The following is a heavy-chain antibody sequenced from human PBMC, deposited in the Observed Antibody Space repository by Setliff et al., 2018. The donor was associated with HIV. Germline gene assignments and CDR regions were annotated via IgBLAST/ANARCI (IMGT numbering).Heavy chain of an antibody. V-gene: IGHV3-64D*08. J-gene: IGHJ2*01. Sequence: GESLKISCSGSGFVFGTYALHWVRQAPGKGLQYISAITSDGNNTYYADSVKGRFTISRDNSKKTLFLQMDSLRIDDTAIYYCVKERWSTRYFDLWGRGSLVTVLL. CDR2: ITSDGNNT. D-gene: IGHD6-13*01. CDR1: GFVFGTYA. CDR3: VKERWSTRYFDL.